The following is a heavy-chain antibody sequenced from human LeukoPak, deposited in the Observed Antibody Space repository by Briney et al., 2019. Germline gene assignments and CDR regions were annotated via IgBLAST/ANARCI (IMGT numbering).Heavy chain of an antibody. CDR2: IYYSGST. D-gene: IGHD6-25*01. Sequence: SETLSLTCTVSGGSISSGDYYWSWIRQPPGKGLEWIGYIYYSGSTYYNPSLKSRVTISVDTSKNQFSLRLSSVTAADTAVYYCARRQNPYYYGMDVWGQGTTVTVSS. V-gene: IGHV4-30-4*01. J-gene: IGHJ6*02. CDR3: ARRQNPYYYGMDV. CDR1: GGSISSGDYY.